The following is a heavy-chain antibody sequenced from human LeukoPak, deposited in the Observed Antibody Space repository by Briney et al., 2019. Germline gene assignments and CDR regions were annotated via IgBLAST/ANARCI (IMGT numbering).Heavy chain of an antibody. J-gene: IGHJ6*03. V-gene: IGHV1-8*01. CDR1: GYTFTSYD. Sequence: ASVKGSCKTSGYTFTSYDINWVRQATGQGLEWMGWMNPNRGHTGYAQKFQGRVTMTRNTSISTAYMELSSLRSEDTAVYYCARGRRYCTNGMCYSNYYYMDVWGKGTTVTVSS. D-gene: IGHD2-8*01. CDR2: MNPNRGHT. CDR3: ARGRRYCTNGMCYSNYYYMDV.